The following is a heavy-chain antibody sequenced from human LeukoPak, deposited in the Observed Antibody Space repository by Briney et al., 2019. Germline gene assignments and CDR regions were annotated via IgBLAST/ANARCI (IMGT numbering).Heavy chain of an antibody. V-gene: IGHV1-69*04. Sequence: SVKVSCKASGGTFTSYAISWVRQAPGQGLEWMGRVIPILGIANYAQKFQGRVTITADKSTSTAYMELSSLRSEDTAVYYCAREGSSSSESAGNIDYWGQGTLVTVSS. D-gene: IGHD6-6*01. CDR3: AREGSSSSESAGNIDY. CDR2: VIPILGIA. J-gene: IGHJ4*02. CDR1: GGTFTSYA.